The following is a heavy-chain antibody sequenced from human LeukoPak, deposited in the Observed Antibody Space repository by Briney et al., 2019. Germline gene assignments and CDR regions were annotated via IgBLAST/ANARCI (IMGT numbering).Heavy chain of an antibody. CDR1: GYAFTNYG. Sequence: ASVKVSCKASGYAFTNYGITWVRQAPGHGLGWMGWINTYTGNTNYAQKLQGRVTMTTDTSTSTAYMELRNLTSDDTAVYYCARKWELDYWGQGILVTVSS. D-gene: IGHD1-26*01. V-gene: IGHV1-18*01. CDR3: ARKWELDY. CDR2: INTYTGNT. J-gene: IGHJ4*02.